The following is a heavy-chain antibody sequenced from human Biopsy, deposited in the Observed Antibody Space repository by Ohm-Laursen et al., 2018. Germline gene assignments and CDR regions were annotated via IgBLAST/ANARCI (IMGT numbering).Heavy chain of an antibody. J-gene: IGHJ4*02. CDR3: AKDLGRVTAAIGY. CDR1: GFTFDDYA. Sequence: SLRLSCAAFGFTFDDYAMHWVRQAPGKGLEWVSGITWNSGSIGYADSVKGRFSIFRDNAKHSLYLQMNSLRAEDTALYYCAKDLGRVTAAIGYWGQGTLVTVSS. V-gene: IGHV3-9*01. CDR2: ITWNSGSI. D-gene: IGHD2-21*02.